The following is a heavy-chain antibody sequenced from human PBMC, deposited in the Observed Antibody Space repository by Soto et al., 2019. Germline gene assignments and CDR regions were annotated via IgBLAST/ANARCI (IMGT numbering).Heavy chain of an antibody. J-gene: IGHJ4*02. CDR1: GFTFSNAW. Sequence: GGSLRLSCAASGFTFSNAWMNWVRQAPGKGLEWVGRIKSKTDGGTTDYAAPVKGRFTISRDDSKNTLYLQMNSLKTEDTAVYYCTTDRVSNQQLVPRRRRYDYWGQGTLVTVSS. D-gene: IGHD6-13*01. CDR2: IKSKTDGGTT. V-gene: IGHV3-15*07. CDR3: TTDRVSNQQLVPRRRRYDY.